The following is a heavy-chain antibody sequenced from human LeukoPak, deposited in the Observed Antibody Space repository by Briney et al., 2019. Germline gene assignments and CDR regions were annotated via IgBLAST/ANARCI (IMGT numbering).Heavy chain of an antibody. V-gene: IGHV4-34*01. D-gene: IGHD4-23*01. CDR2: INHSGST. J-gene: IGHJ4*02. CDR3: ARGRWLTNSYFDY. Sequence: PSETLSLTCAVYGGSXSGXXXXWXXQXXXXXXXXIGEINHSGSTNYNPSLKSRVTISVDTSKNQFSLKLSSVTAADTAVYYCARGRWLTNSYFDYWGQGTLVTVSS. CDR1: GGSXSGXX.